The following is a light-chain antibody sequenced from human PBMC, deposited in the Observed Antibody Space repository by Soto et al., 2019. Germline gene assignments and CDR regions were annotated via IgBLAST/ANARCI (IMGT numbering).Light chain of an antibody. V-gene: IGLV2-14*01. CDR3: SSYTSSSTPYV. Sequence: LTQPASVSGSPGQSITISCTGTSSDVGGYIYISWYQQHPGKAPKLMIYEVSNRPSGVSNRFSGSKSGNTASLTISGLQAEDEADYYCSSYTSSSTPYVFGTGTKVTVL. CDR2: EVS. CDR1: SSDVGGYIY. J-gene: IGLJ1*01.